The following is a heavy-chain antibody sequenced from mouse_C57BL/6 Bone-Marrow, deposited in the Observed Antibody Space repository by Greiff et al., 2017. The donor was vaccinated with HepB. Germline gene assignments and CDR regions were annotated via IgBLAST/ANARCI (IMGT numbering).Heavy chain of an antibody. CDR3: ARISYDGYSYYFDY. V-gene: IGHV1-64*01. CDR1: GYTFTSYW. CDR2: IHPNSGST. D-gene: IGHD2-3*01. Sequence: VQLQQSGAELVKPGASVKLSCKASGYTFTSYWMHWVKQRPGQGLEWIGMIHPNSGSTNYNEKFKSKATLTVDKSSSTAYMQLSSLTSEDSAVYYCARISYDGYSYYFDYWGQGTTLTVSS. J-gene: IGHJ2*01.